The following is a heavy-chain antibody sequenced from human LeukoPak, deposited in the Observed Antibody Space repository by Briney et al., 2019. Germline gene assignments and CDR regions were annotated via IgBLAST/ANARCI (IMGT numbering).Heavy chain of an antibody. CDR3: TREEALGSGSFDY. D-gene: IGHD1-26*01. J-gene: IGHJ4*02. CDR1: GGSISTYY. V-gene: IGHV4-59*01. Sequence: SETLSLTCTVSGGSISTYYWSWIRQPPGEGLEWIGYIYYSGSTSYNPSLKSRVTISVDTSKNQFSLKLSSVTAADTAVYYCTREEALGSGSFDYWGQGTLVTVSS. CDR2: IYYSGST.